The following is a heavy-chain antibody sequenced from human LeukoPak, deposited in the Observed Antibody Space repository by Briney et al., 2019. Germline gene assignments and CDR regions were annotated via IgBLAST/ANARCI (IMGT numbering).Heavy chain of an antibody. CDR1: GGSFSGYY. D-gene: IGHD5-18*01. CDR2: INHSGST. Sequence: TSETLSLTCAVYGGSFSGYYWSWIRQPPGKGLEWIGEINHSGSTNYNPSLKSRVTISVDTSKNQFSLKLSSVTAADTAVYYCARSGYSYGYLIPSYYYYGMDVWGQGTTVTVSS. V-gene: IGHV4-34*01. J-gene: IGHJ6*02. CDR3: ARSGYSYGYLIPSYYYYGMDV.